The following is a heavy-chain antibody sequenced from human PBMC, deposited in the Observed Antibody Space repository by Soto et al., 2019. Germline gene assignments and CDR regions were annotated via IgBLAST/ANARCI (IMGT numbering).Heavy chain of an antibody. D-gene: IGHD1-1*01. CDR3: ARERTGTASMDV. J-gene: IGHJ6*02. Sequence: QVQLVQSGAEVKKPGASVKVSCKASGYTFTSYDINWVRQATGQGLEWMGWMNPNSGNTAYAQKLRGRVTMTRNTSISTAYMELSSLRSEDTAVYYCARERTGTASMDVWGQGTTVTVSS. CDR1: GYTFTSYD. CDR2: MNPNSGNT. V-gene: IGHV1-8*01.